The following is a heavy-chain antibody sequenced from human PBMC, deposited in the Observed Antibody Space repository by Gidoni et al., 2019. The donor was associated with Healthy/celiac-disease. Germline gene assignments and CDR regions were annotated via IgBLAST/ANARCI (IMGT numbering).Heavy chain of an antibody. CDR1: GATFSRYA. V-gene: IGHV1-69*01. CDR3: ARRGLGIGGDYYYGMDV. CDR2: IIHIFGTA. J-gene: IGHJ6*02. D-gene: IGHD7-27*01. Sequence: QVKLVHPGAEVNKPGSSVKVSCKAPGATFSRYATRWVRQAPGQGLEWMGGIIHIFGTANYAQKFQGRVTITADESTSTAYMELSSLRSEDTAVYYCARRGLGIGGDYYYGMDVWGQGTTVTVSS.